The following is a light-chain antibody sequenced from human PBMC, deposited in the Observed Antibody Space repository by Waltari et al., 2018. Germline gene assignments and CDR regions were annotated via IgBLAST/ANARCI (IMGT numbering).Light chain of an antibody. CDR3: QQYDISPLT. J-gene: IGKJ4*01. CDR2: GAS. Sequence: EVVLPQSPGTLALSEGERATLSCSASQTVRTTYLAWYQQKPGQAPTLLIYGASSRATGIPDRFSGSGSGTDFSLTISSLEPEDFAVYYCQQYDISPLTFGGGTKVETK. CDR1: QTVRTTY. V-gene: IGKV3-20*01.